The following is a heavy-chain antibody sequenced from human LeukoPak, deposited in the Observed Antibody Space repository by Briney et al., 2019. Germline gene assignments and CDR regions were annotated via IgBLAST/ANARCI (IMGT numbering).Heavy chain of an antibody. J-gene: IGHJ4*02. CDR1: GYIFTSNS. CDR3: ARGEFYYDL. Sequence: ASVKVSCKPSGYIFTSNSIIWVRQAPGQGLEWMGWISTFNGYTNYAKNLQGRVTMTRDTSTRTVYMEMRNMRSDDTAVYYCARGEFYYDLWGQGTLVTVSS. V-gene: IGHV1-18*04. CDR2: ISTFNGYT. D-gene: IGHD3-16*01.